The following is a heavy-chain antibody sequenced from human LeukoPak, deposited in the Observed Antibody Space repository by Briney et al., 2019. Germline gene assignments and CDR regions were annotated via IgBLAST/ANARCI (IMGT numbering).Heavy chain of an antibody. J-gene: IGHJ4*02. CDR3: ARGGLYCSSGSCYLDY. CDR2: MNPNSGNT. V-gene: IGHV1-8*03. Sequence: GASVEVSCKASGYTFTSYDINWVRQATGQGLEWMGWMNPNSGNTGYAQKFQGRVTITRNTSISTAYMELSSLRSEDTAVYYCARGGLYCSSGSCYLDYWGQGTLVTVSS. CDR1: GYTFTSYD. D-gene: IGHD2-15*01.